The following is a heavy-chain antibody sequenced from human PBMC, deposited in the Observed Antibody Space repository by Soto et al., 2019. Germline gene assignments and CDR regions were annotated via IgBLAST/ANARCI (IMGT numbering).Heavy chain of an antibody. J-gene: IGHJ4*02. CDR2: IYYSGST. V-gene: IGHV4-59*01. CDR1: GGPISTYY. CDR3: ARGRDYYDSSAYGHFDY. D-gene: IGHD3-22*01. Sequence: PSETLSLTCTVSGGPISTYYWSWIRQPPGKGLEWIGYIYYSGSTNYNPSLKSRVTISLDTSKSQFSLKLNSVTAADTAVYYCARGRDYYDSSAYGHFDYWGQGTLVTVSS.